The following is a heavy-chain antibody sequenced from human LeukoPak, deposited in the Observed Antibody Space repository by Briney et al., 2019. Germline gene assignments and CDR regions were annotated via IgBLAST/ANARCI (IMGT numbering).Heavy chain of an antibody. D-gene: IGHD4-17*01. Sequence: PSETLSLTCTVSGGSISSSTYFWGWIRQPPGKGLEWIGTIYNSGNTFYNPSLESRVTISVDTSKNQFSLKLSSVTAADTAVYYCASDLGYGDPFDYWGQGTLVTVSS. CDR1: GGSISSSTYF. V-gene: IGHV4-39*07. J-gene: IGHJ4*02. CDR2: IYNSGNT. CDR3: ASDLGYGDPFDY.